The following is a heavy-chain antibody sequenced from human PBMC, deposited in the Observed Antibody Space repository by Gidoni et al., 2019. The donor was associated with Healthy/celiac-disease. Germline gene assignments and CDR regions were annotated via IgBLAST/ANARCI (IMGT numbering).Heavy chain of an antibody. CDR3: ARDRTAIAAAVPPGY. J-gene: IGHJ4*02. V-gene: IGHV3-33*01. D-gene: IGHD6-13*01. CDR1: GFTFSSYG. Sequence: QVQLVESGGGVVQPGRSLRLSCAASGFTFSSYGMHWVRQAPGKGLEWVAVKWYDGSNKYYADSVKGRFTISRDNSKNTLYLQMNSLRAEDTAVYYCARDRTAIAAAVPPGYWGQGTLVTVSS. CDR2: KWYDGSNK.